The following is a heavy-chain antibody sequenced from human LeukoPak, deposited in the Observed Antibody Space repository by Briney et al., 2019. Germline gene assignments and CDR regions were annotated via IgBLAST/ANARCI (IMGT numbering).Heavy chain of an antibody. CDR1: GYTFTNYY. Sequence: ASVKVSCKASGYTFTNYYMHSVRQAPGQGLEWMGVIIPSGGRTGYAQKVQGRVTMTRDTSTATVYMELSSLRSEDTAVYYCARGYNSGFDYWGQGTLVTVSS. V-gene: IGHV1-46*01. CDR3: ARGYNSGFDY. D-gene: IGHD6-19*01. J-gene: IGHJ4*02. CDR2: IIPSGGRT.